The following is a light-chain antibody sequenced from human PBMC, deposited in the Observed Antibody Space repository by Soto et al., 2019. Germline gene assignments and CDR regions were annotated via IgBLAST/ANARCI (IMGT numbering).Light chain of an antibody. V-gene: IGKV1-5*03. Sequence: DTQMTQSPSTLSASVGDRVTITCRASQSISSWLAWYQQKPGKAPKLLIYKASSLESGVPSRFSGSGSGTEFTLTISSLQPDDFATYYCQQYNSYSPWTFGQGTKVDI. J-gene: IGKJ1*01. CDR1: QSISSW. CDR3: QQYNSYSPWT. CDR2: KAS.